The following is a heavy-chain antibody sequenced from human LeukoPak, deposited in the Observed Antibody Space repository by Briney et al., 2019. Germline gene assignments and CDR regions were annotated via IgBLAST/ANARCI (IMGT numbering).Heavy chain of an antibody. J-gene: IGHJ6*02. CDR1: GYTFTGYY. CDR2: INPNSGGT. D-gene: IGHD3-22*01. CDR3: ARGDQYDSSGEYYYYGMDV. Sequence: ASVKVSCKASGYTFTGYYMHWVRQAPGQGLEWMGWINPNSGGTSYAQKFQGRVTMTRDTSISTAYMELSRLRSDDTAVYYCARGDQYDSSGEYYYYGMDVWGQGTTVTVSS. V-gene: IGHV1-2*02.